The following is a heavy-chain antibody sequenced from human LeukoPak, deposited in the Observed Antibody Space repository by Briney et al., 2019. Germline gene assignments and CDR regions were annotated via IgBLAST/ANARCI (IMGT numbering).Heavy chain of an antibody. CDR3: HSGGYERNFKGFDY. D-gene: IGHD3-3*01. V-gene: IGHV1-46*01. CDR1: GYTFTSYY. J-gene: IGHJ4*02. Sequence: ASVKVSCKASGYTFTSYYMHWVRQAPGQGLEWMGIINPSGGSTSYAQKFQGRVTMTRDTSTTTAYMELSSLRSEDTAVYYCHSGGYERNFKGFDYWGQGTLVTVSS. CDR2: INPSGGST.